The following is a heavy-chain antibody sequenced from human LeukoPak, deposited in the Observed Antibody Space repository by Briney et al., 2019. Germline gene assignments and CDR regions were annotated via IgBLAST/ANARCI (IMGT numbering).Heavy chain of an antibody. CDR1: GDTFSSYV. V-gene: IGHV1-69*13. J-gene: IGHJ4*02. D-gene: IGHD6-13*01. CDR2: FTPFFGTA. Sequence: ASVKVSCKASGDTFSSYVISWVRQAPGQGLEWMGGFTPFFGTANYAQKFQGRVTITADESTSTAYMELSSLRSEDTAVYYCARSGLPGIAAAFDYWGQGTLVTVSS. CDR3: ARSGLPGIAAAFDY.